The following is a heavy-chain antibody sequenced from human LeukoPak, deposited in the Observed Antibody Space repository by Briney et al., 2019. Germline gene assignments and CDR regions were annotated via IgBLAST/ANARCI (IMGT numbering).Heavy chain of an antibody. J-gene: IGHJ5*02. CDR1: GGSFSGDY. D-gene: IGHD6-13*01. V-gene: IGHV4-34*01. CDR3: ARDGTSIAAAGMFDP. Sequence: SETLSLTCAAYGGSFSGDYWSWIRQPPGEGLEWIGEINHSGSTNYNPSLKSRVTISVDTSKNQFSLKLGSVTAADTAVYYCARDGTSIAAAGMFDPWGQGTLVTVSS. CDR2: INHSGST.